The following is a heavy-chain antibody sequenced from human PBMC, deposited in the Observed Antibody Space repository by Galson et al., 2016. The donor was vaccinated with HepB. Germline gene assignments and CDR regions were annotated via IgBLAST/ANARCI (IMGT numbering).Heavy chain of an antibody. Sequence: SLRLSCAASGFTFGSYGMHWVRQAPGKGLEYVSAISSNGGRTHYADSVKGRFTISRDNSENTLYLQMSSLRSEDTAVYYCVRVRSTSWYVDWFDPWGQGTLVIVSS. D-gene: IGHD6-13*01. J-gene: IGHJ5*02. CDR2: ISSNGGRT. CDR3: VRVRSTSWYVDWFDP. CDR1: GFTFGSYG. V-gene: IGHV3-64D*09.